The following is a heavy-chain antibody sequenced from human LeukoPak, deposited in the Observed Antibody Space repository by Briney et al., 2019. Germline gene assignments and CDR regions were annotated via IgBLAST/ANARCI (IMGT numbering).Heavy chain of an antibody. CDR1: GFTISNYN. V-gene: IGHV3-66*01. Sequence: GGSLRLSCAASGFTISNYNMNWVRQPPGKGLEWVSVIYSGGSTYYADSVKGRFTISRDNSKNTLYLQMNSLRAEDTAVYYCARGSYSGYDYWGQGTLVTVSS. J-gene: IGHJ4*02. D-gene: IGHD5-12*01. CDR3: ARGSYSGYDY. CDR2: IYSGGST.